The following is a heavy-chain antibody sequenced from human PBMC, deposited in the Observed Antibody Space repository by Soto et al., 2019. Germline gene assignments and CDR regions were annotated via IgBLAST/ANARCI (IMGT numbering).Heavy chain of an antibody. Sequence: EVQLLESGGGLVQPGGSLRLSCAASGFTFSSYAMSWVRQAPGKGLEWVSAISGSGGSTYYADSVKGRFTISRDNSKNTLYLQMNSLRAEDTAVYYCAKGMEAMIVVVITRYAGYFDYWGQGTLVTVSS. V-gene: IGHV3-23*01. CDR2: ISGSGGST. CDR3: AKGMEAMIVVVITRYAGYFDY. CDR1: GFTFSSYA. D-gene: IGHD3-22*01. J-gene: IGHJ4*02.